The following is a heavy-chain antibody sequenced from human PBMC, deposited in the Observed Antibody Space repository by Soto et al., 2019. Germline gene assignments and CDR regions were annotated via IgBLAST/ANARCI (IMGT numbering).Heavy chain of an antibody. CDR1: GFNCGSYA. CDR2: IGESGTPT. V-gene: IGHV3-23*01. CDR3: ARYIPGVRYYGMDV. J-gene: IGHJ6*02. D-gene: IGHD2-2*01. Sequence: GGSKRLSSTAAGFNCGSYAMKWVRQTPGKGLEWVSLIGESGTPTYYADSVKGRFTISRDNSGNTLFLEMYSLRAEDTAVYYCARYIPGVRYYGMDVWGQGTTVTVS.